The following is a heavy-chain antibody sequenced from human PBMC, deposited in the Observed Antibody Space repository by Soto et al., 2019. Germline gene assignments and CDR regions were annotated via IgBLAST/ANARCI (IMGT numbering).Heavy chain of an antibody. CDR1: FFSIISSSSE. CDR3: ARLVYDSSGYRPG. D-gene: IGHD3-22*01. J-gene: IGHJ1*01. V-gene: IGHV4-39*01. Sequence: SDTLSLTCTISFFSIISSSSEWGWIRQPPGKGLEWIGSIYYSGSTYYNPSLKSRVTISVDTSKNQFSLKLSSVTAADTAVYYCARLVYDSSGYRPGWGQG. CDR2: IYYSGST.